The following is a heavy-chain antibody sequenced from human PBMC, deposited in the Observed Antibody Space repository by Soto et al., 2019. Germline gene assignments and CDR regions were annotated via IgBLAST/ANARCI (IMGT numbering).Heavy chain of an antibody. CDR2: TYYMSKCST. D-gene: IGHD1-26*01. J-gene: IGHJ5*01. CDR3: TRALSGSYDS. V-gene: IGHV6-1*01. CDR1: GGSVSSKSAT. Sequence: SQTLPHTGAISGGSVSSKSATSNWIRQSPSRGLEWLGRTYYMSKCSTDYAVSVNNRITINPDTSKNQFSLQLNSVTPEDTAMYYCTRALSGSYDSWGQGTLVTVSS.